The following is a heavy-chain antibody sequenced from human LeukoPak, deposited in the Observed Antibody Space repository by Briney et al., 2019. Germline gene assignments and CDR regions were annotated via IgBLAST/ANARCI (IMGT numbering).Heavy chain of an antibody. CDR3: ARDPTNTSGRYAYFDY. D-gene: IGHD6-19*01. CDR2: ISGNNGDT. J-gene: IGHJ4*02. Sequence: GASVKVSCKTFGHSFTHHGFSWVRQAPGQGLEWMGGISGNNGDTNYAQNFQGRVTLTSDTSTSTVYMELRSLRSDDTAVYYCARDPTNTSGRYAYFDYWGQGALVTVSS. V-gene: IGHV1-18*01. CDR1: GHSFTHHG.